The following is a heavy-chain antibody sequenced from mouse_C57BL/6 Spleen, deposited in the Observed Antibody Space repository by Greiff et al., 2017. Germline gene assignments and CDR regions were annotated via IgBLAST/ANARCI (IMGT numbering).Heavy chain of an antibody. CDR2: IWGVGST. D-gene: IGHD2-4*01. Sequence: QVQLQQSGPGLVAPSQSLSITCTVSGFSLTRSGVDWFRPSPGTGLEWLGVIWGVGSTNYNSALKSRLSISKDNSKSQVFLKMNSLQTDDTAMYYCASGGLRAFAYWGQGTLVTVSA. CDR3: ASGGLRAFAY. J-gene: IGHJ3*01. CDR1: GFSLTRSG. V-gene: IGHV2-6*01.